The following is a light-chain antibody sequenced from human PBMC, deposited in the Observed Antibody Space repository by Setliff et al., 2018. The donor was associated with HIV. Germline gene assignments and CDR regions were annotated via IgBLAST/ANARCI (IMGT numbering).Light chain of an antibody. CDR3: SSYTSSSSYV. J-gene: IGLJ1*01. CDR2: DVS. Sequence: SALTQPXXXSGSPGQSITISCTGTSSDVGGYNYVSWYQQHPGKAPKLMIYDVSNRPSGVSNSFSGSKSGNTASLTISGLQAEDEADYYCSSYTSSSSYVYGTVTKVTVL. V-gene: IGLV2-14*03. CDR1: SSDVGGYNY.